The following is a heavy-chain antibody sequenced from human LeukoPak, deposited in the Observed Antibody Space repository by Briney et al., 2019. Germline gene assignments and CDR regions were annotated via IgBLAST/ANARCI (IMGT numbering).Heavy chain of an antibody. CDR2: INSDGINT. CDR1: GFTFSNYW. V-gene: IGHV3-74*01. J-gene: IGHJ5*02. Sequence: VGSLRLSCAASGFTFSNYWMHCVRQAPGKGLGWVSRINSDGINTSYADSVKGRVTISRDNAKNTLNLQMNSLRAEDTAVYYCARDLGQYYDTSDNWFDPWGEGTLVTVSS. D-gene: IGHD3-22*01. CDR3: ARDLGQYYDTSDNWFDP.